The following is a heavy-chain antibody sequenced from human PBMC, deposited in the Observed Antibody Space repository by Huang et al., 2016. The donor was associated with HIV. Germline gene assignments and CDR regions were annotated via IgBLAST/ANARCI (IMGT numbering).Heavy chain of an antibody. Sequence: QVQLQESGPGLVKPSETLSLTCTVSAGSVSSHCWSWIRQPPGKGLEWTGSIYYSGNNYNPSLESRVTRSVDTSKNQFSLKLSSVTAADTAVYYCARVSIAYSYADFDYWGQGTLVTVSS. D-gene: IGHD5-18*01. CDR2: IYYSGN. V-gene: IGHV4-59*02. J-gene: IGHJ4*02. CDR1: AGSVSSHC. CDR3: ARVSIAYSYADFDY.